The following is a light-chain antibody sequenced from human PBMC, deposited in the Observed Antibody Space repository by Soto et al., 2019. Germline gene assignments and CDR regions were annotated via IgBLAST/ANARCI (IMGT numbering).Light chain of an antibody. V-gene: IGKV3-20*01. CDR1: QTISSSY. Sequence: EIVLTQSPGTLSLSPGERATLSCRASQTISSSYLAWYQQKPGQAPRLLIYAASTRATGIPDRFSGSGSWTDFTLTINRLEPEDFAVYFCQQFGGSPLFTFGPGTKVDIK. CDR3: QQFGGSPLFT. CDR2: AAS. J-gene: IGKJ3*01.